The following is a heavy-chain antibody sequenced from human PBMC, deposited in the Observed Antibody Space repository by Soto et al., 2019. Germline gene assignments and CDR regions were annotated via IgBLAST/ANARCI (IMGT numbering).Heavy chain of an antibody. J-gene: IGHJ4*02. CDR2: IGSINSYT. Sequence: PGGSLRLSCAASGLAFSDYYMTWIRQAPGKGLDWVSYIGSINSYTNYADSLKGRFTISRDNAKNSLYLQMNSLRAEDTAVYYCVRWVYFYDSNGYYDYWGQGTLVTVSS. V-gene: IGHV3-11*06. CDR1: GLAFSDYY. CDR3: VRWVYFYDSNGYYDY. D-gene: IGHD3-22*01.